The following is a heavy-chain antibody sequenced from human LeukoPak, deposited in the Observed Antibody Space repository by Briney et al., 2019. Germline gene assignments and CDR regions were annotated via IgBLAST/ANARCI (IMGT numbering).Heavy chain of an antibody. J-gene: IGHJ5*02. V-gene: IGHV4-39*01. Sequence: SETLSLTCTVSGGSISSSSYYWGWIRQPPGKGLEWIGSIYYSGSTYYNPSLKSQVTISVDTSKNQFSLKLSSVTAADTAVYYCARWPLITRNRAAAGTVNWFDPWGQGTLVTVSS. CDR1: GGSISSSSYY. D-gene: IGHD6-13*01. CDR2: IYYSGST. CDR3: ARWPLITRNRAAAGTVNWFDP.